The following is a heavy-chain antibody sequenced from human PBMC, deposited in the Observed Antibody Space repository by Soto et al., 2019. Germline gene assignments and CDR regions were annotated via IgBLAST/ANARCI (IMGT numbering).Heavy chain of an antibody. CDR2: IYYSGST. V-gene: IGHV4-59*01. CDR1: GGSISSYY. CDR3: ARDLPTPAAMPGDAGKVLGHAFDI. J-gene: IGHJ3*02. D-gene: IGHD2-2*01. Sequence: SETLSLTCTVSGGSISSYYWSWIRQPPGKGLEWIGYIYYSGSTNYNPSLKSRVTISVDTSKNQFSLKLSSVTAADTAVYYCARDLPTPAAMPGDAGKVLGHAFDIWGQGTMVTVSS.